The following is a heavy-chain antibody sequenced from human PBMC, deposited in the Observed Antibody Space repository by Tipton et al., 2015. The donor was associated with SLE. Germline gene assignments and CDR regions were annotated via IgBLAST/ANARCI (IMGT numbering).Heavy chain of an antibody. V-gene: IGHV3-15*01. D-gene: IGHD3-3*01. J-gene: IGHJ4*02. CDR2: IKAAGQGGTA. CDR1: EFTFIKAW. Sequence: SLRLSCAASEFTFIKAWMSWVRQAPGKGLEWVGRIKAAGQGGTADYAAPVKGRFSISRDDSQNTLFLQMNSLKTEDTAVYYCTTEGGHDSWNNYYHFDYWGQGTQVTVSS. CDR3: TTEGGHDSWNNYYHFDY.